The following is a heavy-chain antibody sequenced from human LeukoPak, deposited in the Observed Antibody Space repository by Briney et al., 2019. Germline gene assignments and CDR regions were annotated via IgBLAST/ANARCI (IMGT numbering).Heavy chain of an antibody. J-gene: IGHJ4*02. CDR1: GFTFSSYS. D-gene: IGHD6-19*01. Sequence: PGGSLRLSCAASGFTFSSYSMNWVRQARGKGLEWVSSISSSSSYIYYEDSVKGRFTISRDNAKNSLYLQMNRLSAEDTAVYYCERAPRGIAVAGTLFDYWAQGTLVSVSS. CDR3: ERAPRGIAVAGTLFDY. CDR2: ISSSSSYI. V-gene: IGHV3-21*01.